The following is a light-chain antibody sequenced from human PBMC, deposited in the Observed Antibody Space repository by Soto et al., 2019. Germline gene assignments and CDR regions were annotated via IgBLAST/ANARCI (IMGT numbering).Light chain of an antibody. J-gene: IGLJ1*01. Sequence: QSALTQPASVSGSPGQSITISCTGTSSDVGSYNHVSWYQQHPGKAPKLMIYEGSKRPSGVSNRFSGSKSGNTASLTISGLQAEDEADYYCCSYAGSSTSYVFGTGTKVTVL. CDR1: SSDVGSYNH. V-gene: IGLV2-23*01. CDR3: CSYAGSSTSYV. CDR2: EGS.